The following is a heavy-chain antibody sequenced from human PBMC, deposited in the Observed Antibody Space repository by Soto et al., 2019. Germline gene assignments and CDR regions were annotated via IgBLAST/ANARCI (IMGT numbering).Heavy chain of an antibody. V-gene: IGHV4-31*03. CDR2: IYYSGST. D-gene: IGHD3-10*01. CDR3: ATFGWGGSGPEEYYYYYGMDV. J-gene: IGHJ6*02. Sequence: SETLSLTCTVSGGSISSGGYYWSWIRQHPGKGLERIGYIYYSGSTNYNPSLKSRVTILVDTSKNQFPLRLSSVPAAERVVYYCATFGWGGSGPEEYYYYYGMDVWGQGTTVPVSS. CDR1: GGSISSGGYY.